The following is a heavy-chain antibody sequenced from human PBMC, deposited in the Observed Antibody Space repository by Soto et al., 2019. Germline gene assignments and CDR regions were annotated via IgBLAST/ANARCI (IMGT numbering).Heavy chain of an antibody. CDR3: ARATGLMVYLVDY. Sequence: ASVKVSCTASGYTFTGYYMHWVRQAPGQGLEWMGWINPNSGGTNYAQKFQGWVTMTRDTSISTAYMELSRLRSDDTAVYYCARATGLMVYLVDYWGQGTLVTVSS. J-gene: IGHJ4*02. CDR1: GYTFTGYY. V-gene: IGHV1-2*04. D-gene: IGHD2-8*01. CDR2: INPNSGGT.